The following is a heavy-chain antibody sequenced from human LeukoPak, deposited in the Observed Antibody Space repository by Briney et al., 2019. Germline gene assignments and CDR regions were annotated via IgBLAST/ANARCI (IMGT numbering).Heavy chain of an antibody. CDR2: IYQSGST. J-gene: IGHJ4*02. V-gene: IGHV4-38-2*01. Sequence: KPSETLSLTCAVSGYSISTGRYWGWIRQPPGKGLEWIGSIYQSGSTYYNPSLKSRVTISVDTSKNQFSLNLRSVTAADTAVYYCARSSSTAGIDYWGQGTLVTVSS. D-gene: IGHD2-2*01. CDR1: GYSISTGRY. CDR3: ARSSSTAGIDY.